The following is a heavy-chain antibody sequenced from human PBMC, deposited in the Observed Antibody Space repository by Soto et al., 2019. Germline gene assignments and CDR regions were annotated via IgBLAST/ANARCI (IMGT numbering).Heavy chain of an antibody. CDR1: GYTFIDFD. D-gene: IGHD6-13*01. J-gene: IGHJ5*02. V-gene: IGHV1-8*02. Sequence: APVKVSCKASGYTFIDFDISWVRQATGQGLEWMGWMNPGSGKTGYANKFQGRVTMTRDASTGTAHLELSSLTSEDTAVYYCARMASAGTLNWFDPWGQGTLVTVSS. CDR2: MNPGSGKT. CDR3: ARMASAGTLNWFDP.